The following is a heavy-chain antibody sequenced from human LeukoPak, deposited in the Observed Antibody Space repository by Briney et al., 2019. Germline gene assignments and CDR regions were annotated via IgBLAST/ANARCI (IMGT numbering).Heavy chain of an antibody. V-gene: IGHV4-34*01. J-gene: IGHJ4*02. D-gene: IGHD3-10*01. Sequence: SETLSLTCAVYGGSFSGYYWSWIRQPPGKGLEWIGEINHSGSTNYNPSLKSRVTISVDTSKKQFSLRLSSVTAADTAVYYCARQVTMGRGLGIYYFDYWGQGTLVTVSS. CDR1: GGSFSGYY. CDR3: ARQVTMGRGLGIYYFDY. CDR2: INHSGST.